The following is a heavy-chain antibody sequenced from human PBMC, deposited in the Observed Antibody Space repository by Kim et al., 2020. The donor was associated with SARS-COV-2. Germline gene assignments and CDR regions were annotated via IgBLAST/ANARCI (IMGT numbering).Heavy chain of an antibody. J-gene: IGHJ4*02. D-gene: IGHD5-12*01. CDR3: ARRDNRHGYHCFDS. Sequence: HPSLKSRFTISLDTAANKFSLNMSSVTAADTAMYYCARRDNRHGYHCFDSWGQGTLVTVSS. V-gene: IGHV4-39*01.